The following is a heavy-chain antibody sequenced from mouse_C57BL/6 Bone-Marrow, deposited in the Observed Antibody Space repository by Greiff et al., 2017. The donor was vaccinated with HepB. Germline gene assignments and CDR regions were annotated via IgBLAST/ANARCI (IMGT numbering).Heavy chain of an antibody. CDR3: ARGDGSSYGGDYAMDY. CDR2: IYPRSGNT. D-gene: IGHD1-1*01. Sequence: QVQLQQSGAELARPGASVKLSCKASGYTFTSYGISWVKQRTGQGLEWIGEIYPRSGNTYYNEKFKGKATLTADKSSSTAYMELRSLTSEDSAVYFCARGDGSSYGGDYAMDYWGQGTSVTVSS. J-gene: IGHJ4*01. V-gene: IGHV1-81*01. CDR1: GYTFTSYG.